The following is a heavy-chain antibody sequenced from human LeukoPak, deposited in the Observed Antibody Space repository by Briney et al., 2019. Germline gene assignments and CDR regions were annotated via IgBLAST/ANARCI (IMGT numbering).Heavy chain of an antibody. D-gene: IGHD3-10*01. J-gene: IGHJ4*02. Sequence: GGSLRLSCAASGFTFSSYSMNWVRQAPGKGLEWVSSISSSSSYIYYADSVKGRFTISRDNAKNSLYLQTNSLRAEDTAVYYCARVHYGSGSYYQYYFDYWGQGTLVTVSS. CDR2: ISSSSSYI. V-gene: IGHV3-21*01. CDR3: ARVHYGSGSYYQYYFDY. CDR1: GFTFSSYS.